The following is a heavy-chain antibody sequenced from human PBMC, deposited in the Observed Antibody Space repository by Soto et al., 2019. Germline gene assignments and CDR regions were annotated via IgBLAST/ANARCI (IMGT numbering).Heavy chain of an antibody. J-gene: IGHJ5*02. CDR3: AREGQQLARSWFDP. CDR2: INAGNGNT. Sequence: ASVKVSCKASGYTFTSYAMHWVRQAPGQRLEWMGWINAGNGNTKYSQKFQGRVTITRDTSASTAYMELSSLRSEDTAVYYCAREGQQLARSWFDPWGQGTLATVSS. D-gene: IGHD6-13*01. V-gene: IGHV1-3*01. CDR1: GYTFTSYA.